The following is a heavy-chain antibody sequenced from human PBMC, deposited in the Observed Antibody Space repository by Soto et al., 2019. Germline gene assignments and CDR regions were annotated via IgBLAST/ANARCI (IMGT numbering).Heavy chain of an antibody. CDR1: GFTFSSYS. Sequence: EVQLVESGGGLVQPGGSLRLSCAASGFTFSSYSMNWVRQAPGKGLEWVSYISSSSSTIYYADSVKGRFTISRDNAKNSLYLQMNSLRDEDTAVYYCARDRPAVVLRYFDWLSRGGYWGQGTLVTVSS. CDR2: ISSSSSTI. D-gene: IGHD3-9*01. J-gene: IGHJ4*02. CDR3: ARDRPAVVLRYFDWLSRGGY. V-gene: IGHV3-48*02.